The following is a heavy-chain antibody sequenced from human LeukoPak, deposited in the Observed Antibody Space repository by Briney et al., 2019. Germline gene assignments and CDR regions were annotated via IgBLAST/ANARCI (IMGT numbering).Heavy chain of an antibody. V-gene: IGHV4-34*01. Sequence: PSETLSLTCAVYGESFSGYYWSWIRQPPGKGLEWIGEINHSGSTNYNPSLKSRVTISVDTSKNQFSLKLSSVTAADTAVYYCAQTTMVRGVINDYWGQGTLVTVSS. CDR2: INHSGST. D-gene: IGHD3-10*01. CDR3: AQTTMVRGVINDY. J-gene: IGHJ4*02. CDR1: GESFSGYY.